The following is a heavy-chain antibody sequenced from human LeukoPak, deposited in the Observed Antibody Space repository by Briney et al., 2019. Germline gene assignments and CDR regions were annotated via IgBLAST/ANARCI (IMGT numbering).Heavy chain of an antibody. Sequence: SETLSLTCTVSGGSISSSSYYWSWIRQPPGKGLEWIGYIYYSGSTYYNPSLKSRLTISIDTSKNQFSLKLSSVTAADTAVYYCAREGLRFLDPWGQGTLSPSPQ. J-gene: IGHJ5*02. D-gene: IGHD3-3*01. CDR2: IYYSGST. CDR3: AREGLRFLDP. V-gene: IGHV4-30-4*01. CDR1: GGSISSSSYY.